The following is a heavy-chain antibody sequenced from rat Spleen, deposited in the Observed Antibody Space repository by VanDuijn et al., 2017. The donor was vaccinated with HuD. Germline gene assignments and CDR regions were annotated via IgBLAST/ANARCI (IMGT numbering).Heavy chain of an antibody. J-gene: IGHJ2*01. CDR3: ATGSYFDY. V-gene: IGHV5S13*01. CDR2: ITNSGGST. Sequence: EVQLVESDGGLVQPGRSLKLSCAASGFTFSNYGMAWVRQAPTKGLEWVASITNSGGSTYYRDSVKGRFTISRDNAKSTLYLQMDSLRSEDTATYYCATGSYFDYWGQGVMVTVSS. D-gene: IGHD5-1*01. CDR1: GFTFSNYG.